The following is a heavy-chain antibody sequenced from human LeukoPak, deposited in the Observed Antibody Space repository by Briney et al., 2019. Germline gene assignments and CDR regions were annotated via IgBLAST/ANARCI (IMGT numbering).Heavy chain of an antibody. CDR1: GYTFSNYY. D-gene: IGHD1-26*01. V-gene: IGHV1-46*01. CDR2: INPSGGGA. Sequence: ASVKVSCKASGYTFSNYYMHWVRQAPGQGLEWIGKINPSGGGAYYAQKFQGRVTMTRDMSTTTMYMELSSLRSEDTAVYYCARPTATNSFDNWGQGTLVTVSS. CDR3: ARPTATNSFDN. J-gene: IGHJ4*02.